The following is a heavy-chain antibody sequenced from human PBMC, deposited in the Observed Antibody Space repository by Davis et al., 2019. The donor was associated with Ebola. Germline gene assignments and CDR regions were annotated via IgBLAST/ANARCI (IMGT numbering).Heavy chain of an antibody. CDR2: MNPNSGNT. D-gene: IGHD2-21*01. Sequence: ASVKVSCKASGYTFTSYDINWVRQATGQGLEWMGWMNPNSGNTGYAQKFQGRVTMTRNTSISTAYMELSRLRSEDTAVYYCARERHMIAYYYYYGMDVWGQGTTVTVSS. V-gene: IGHV1-8*01. CDR1: GYTFTSYD. J-gene: IGHJ6*02. CDR3: ARERHMIAYYYYYGMDV.